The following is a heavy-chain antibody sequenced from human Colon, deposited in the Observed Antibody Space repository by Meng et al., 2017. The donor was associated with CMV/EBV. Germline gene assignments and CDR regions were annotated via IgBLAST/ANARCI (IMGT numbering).Heavy chain of an antibody. CDR1: GFTFSDYF. V-gene: IGHV1-2*02. D-gene: IGHD1-26*01. CDR3: AREPFLYSGIIYEADY. J-gene: IGHJ4*02. Sequence: ASVKVSCKASGFTFSDYFIHWVRQAPGQGLEWVGWINANSGATTSARSFQGRVTMTRDTSITTAYMQLTTLTSDDTAVYYCAREPFLYSGIIYEADYWGQGTLVTVSS. CDR2: INANSGAT.